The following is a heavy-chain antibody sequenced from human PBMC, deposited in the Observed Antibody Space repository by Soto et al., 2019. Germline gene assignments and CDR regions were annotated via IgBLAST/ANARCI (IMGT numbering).Heavy chain of an antibody. J-gene: IGHJ4*02. V-gene: IGHV4-34*01. CDR3: ARNGGNTWYYFDS. Sequence: QVQLQQWGAGLLKPSETLSLTCAVNGGSFTGYYGAWIRQSPEKGLEGIGEISHSGTTKYNPSLKSRVTISVDTSKNQFSLKLSSVTAADTGMYYCARNGGNTWYYFDSWGQGTVVTVSS. CDR1: GGSFTGYY. CDR2: ISHSGTT. D-gene: IGHD6-13*01.